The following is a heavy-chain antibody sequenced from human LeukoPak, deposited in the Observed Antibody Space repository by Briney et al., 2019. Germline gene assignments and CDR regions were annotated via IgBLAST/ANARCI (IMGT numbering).Heavy chain of an antibody. Sequence: PSETLSLTCTVSGASISSYYWSWIRQPPGKGLEWIGYIYYSGSTNYNPSLKSRVTISLDTSKNQFSLKLSSVTAADTAVYYCARGQGYSYGYEWFDPWGQGTLVTVSS. CDR1: GASISSYY. D-gene: IGHD5-18*01. J-gene: IGHJ5*02. CDR2: IYYSGST. V-gene: IGHV4-59*01. CDR3: ARGQGYSYGYEWFDP.